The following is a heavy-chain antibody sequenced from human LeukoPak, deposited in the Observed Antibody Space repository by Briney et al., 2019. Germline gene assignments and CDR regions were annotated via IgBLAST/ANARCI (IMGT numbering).Heavy chain of an antibody. CDR2: INPNSGGT. J-gene: IGHJ4*02. Sequence: GASVKVSCKASGYTFTGYYMHWVRQAPGQGLEWMGWINPNSGGTNYAQKFQGRVTMTRDTSISTAYMELSRLRSDDTAVYYCARAEVVVTAHSLDWGQGTLVTVSS. D-gene: IGHD2-21*02. CDR1: GYTFTGYY. V-gene: IGHV1-2*02. CDR3: ARAEVVVTAHSLD.